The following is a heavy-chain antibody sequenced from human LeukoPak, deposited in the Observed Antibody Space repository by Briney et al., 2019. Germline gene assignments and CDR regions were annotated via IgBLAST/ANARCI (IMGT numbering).Heavy chain of an antibody. J-gene: IGHJ4*02. CDR3: ASRRGSNRPCDY. CDR1: GFTFSTYS. Sequence: GGSLRLSCAASGFTFSTYSGNWIRQAPGKGLEWVSSISDDSNYIFYADSVKGRFTISRDNAKNSLYLQMNSLTAEDSAVYYCASRRGSNRPCDYWGQGTLVTVSS. V-gene: IGHV3-21*01. CDR2: ISDDSNYI. D-gene: IGHD1-26*01.